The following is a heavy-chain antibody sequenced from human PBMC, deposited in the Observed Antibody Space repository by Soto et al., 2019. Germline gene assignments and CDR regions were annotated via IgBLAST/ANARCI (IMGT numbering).Heavy chain of an antibody. D-gene: IGHD2-21*02. CDR2: VYYSGST. CDR3: GRLEGLPKIPSFFAY. V-gene: IGHV4-39*01. CDR1: GGSVSSSSYY. Sequence: SETLSLTCTVSGGSVSSSSYYWGWVRQPPGKGLEWIGSVYYSGSTYYNPSLESRVTISVDKSKNQFSLKLMSLSAADTAAYYWGRLEGLPKIPSFFAYWGQGALVPVSP. J-gene: IGHJ4*02.